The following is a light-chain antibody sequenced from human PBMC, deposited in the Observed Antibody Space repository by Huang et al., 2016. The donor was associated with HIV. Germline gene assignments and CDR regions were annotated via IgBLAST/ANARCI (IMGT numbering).Light chain of an antibody. CDR1: QSVSSY. Sequence: EIVLTQSPATLSLSPGERATLSCRARQSVSSYLAWYQHKPGQAPRLLIYYASNRATGIPARFSGSGSGTDFTLTISSLEPEDFAVYYCQQRSNWPLTFGGGTKVEIK. V-gene: IGKV3-11*01. CDR3: QQRSNWPLT. J-gene: IGKJ4*01. CDR2: YAS.